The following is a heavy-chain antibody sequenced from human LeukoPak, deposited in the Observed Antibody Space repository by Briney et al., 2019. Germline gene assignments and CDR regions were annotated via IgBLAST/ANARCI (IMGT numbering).Heavy chain of an antibody. V-gene: IGHV4-59*01. CDR2: IYYSGST. CDR1: GGSISNYY. Sequence: PSETLSLTCTVAGGSISNYYWSWIRQPPGKGLEWIGFIYYSGSTNYNPSLKSRVTISVDTSKNQFSLKLSSVTAADTAVYYCARGARWYDYWGQGTLVTVSS. CDR3: ARGARWYDY. D-gene: IGHD4-23*01. J-gene: IGHJ4*02.